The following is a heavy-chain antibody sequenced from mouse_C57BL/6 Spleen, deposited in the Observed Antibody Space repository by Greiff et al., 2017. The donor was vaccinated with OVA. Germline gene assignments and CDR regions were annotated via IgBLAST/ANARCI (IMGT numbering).Heavy chain of an antibody. J-gene: IGHJ4*01. CDR1: GFSLTSYG. Sequence: QVQLKQSGPGLVQPSQSLSITCTVSGFSLTSYGVHWVRQSPGKGLEWLGVIWRGGSTDYNAAFMSRLSITKDNSKSQVFFKMNSLQADDTAIYYCAKTFYYYGSSYYAMDYWGQGTSVTVSS. D-gene: IGHD1-1*01. CDR3: AKTFYYYGSSYYAMDY. CDR2: IWRGGST. V-gene: IGHV2-5*01.